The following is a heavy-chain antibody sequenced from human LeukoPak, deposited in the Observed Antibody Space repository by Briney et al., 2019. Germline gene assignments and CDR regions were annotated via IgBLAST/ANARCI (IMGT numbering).Heavy chain of an antibody. J-gene: IGHJ3*02. CDR3: ARDPSTVTTPLDALDI. CDR1: GFTFSSYS. Sequence: GGSLRLSCAASGFTFSSYSMNWVRQAPGKGLEWVSSISSSSSYIYYADSVKGRFTISRDNAKNSLYLQMNSLRAEDTAVYYCARDPSTVTTPLDALDIWGQGTMVTVSS. D-gene: IGHD4-17*01. V-gene: IGHV3-21*01. CDR2: ISSSSSYI.